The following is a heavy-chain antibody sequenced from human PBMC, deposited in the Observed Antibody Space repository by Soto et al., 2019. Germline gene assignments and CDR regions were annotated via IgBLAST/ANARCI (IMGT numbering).Heavy chain of an antibody. CDR3: AKDSRFMIVVVTGGQFDY. CDR2: ISAYNGNT. V-gene: IGHV1-18*04. CDR1: GYTFTSYG. Sequence: ASVKVSCKASGYTFTSYGISWVRQAPGQGLEWMGWISAYNGNTNYAQKLQGRVTMTTDTSTSTAYMELRSLRAEDTAAYYCAKDSRFMIVVVTGGQFDYWGQGTLVTVSS. D-gene: IGHD3-22*01. J-gene: IGHJ4*02.